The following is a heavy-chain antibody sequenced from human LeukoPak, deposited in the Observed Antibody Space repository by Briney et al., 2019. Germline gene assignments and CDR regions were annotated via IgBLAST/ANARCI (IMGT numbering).Heavy chain of an antibody. Sequence: SETLSLTCTVSGGSISSYYWTWIRQPPGKGLEWIGYIYYSGSTYYSGSTNYNPSLKSRVTISVDTSKNQFSLKLSSVTAADTAVYYCARVKYYYDSRSAFDIWGQGTMVTVSS. J-gene: IGHJ3*02. V-gene: IGHV4-59*01. CDR1: GGSISSYY. CDR3: ARVKYYYDSRSAFDI. D-gene: IGHD3-22*01. CDR2: IYYSGSTYYSGST.